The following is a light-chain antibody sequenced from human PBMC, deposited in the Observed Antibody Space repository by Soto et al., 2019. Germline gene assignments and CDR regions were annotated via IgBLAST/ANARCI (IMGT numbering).Light chain of an antibody. J-gene: IGKJ3*01. CDR2: AAS. CDR1: QSVGNN. CDR3: QQYNKWPLFT. Sequence: EILMTQSPATLSVSPGERATLSCRASQSVGNNLAWYQQRPAQAPRLLIYAASTRATGIPARFSGSGSGTVFTLTISSLESEDFAVYYCQQYNKWPLFTFGPGTRVDI. V-gene: IGKV3-15*01.